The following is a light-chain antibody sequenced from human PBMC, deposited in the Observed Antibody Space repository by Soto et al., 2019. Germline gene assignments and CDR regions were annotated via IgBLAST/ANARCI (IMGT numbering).Light chain of an antibody. V-gene: IGKV3-20*01. CDR2: GAS. J-gene: IGKJ5*01. Sequence: EIVLTQSPDPLSLSPGERSTLSCRASQSVSSSYLAWYQQKPGQAPRLLIYGASSRATGIPDRFSGSGSGTDFTLTISRLEPEDFAVYYCQQYGSSHTFGQGTRLEIK. CDR3: QQYGSSHT. CDR1: QSVSSSY.